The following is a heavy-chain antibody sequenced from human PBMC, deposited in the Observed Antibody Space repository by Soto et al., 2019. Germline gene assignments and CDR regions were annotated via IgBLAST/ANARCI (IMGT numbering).Heavy chain of an antibody. CDR3: AREGHGYNF. CDR1: AARLSHFG. J-gene: IGHJ1*01. CDR2: IVPVFGRP. V-gene: IGHV1-69*13. Sequence: SVNVSGTSSAARLSHFGISRFRQSPGQGLEWIGGIVPVFGRPNYSQRFRGRLTITSDESTRTGYMELISLRSDYTAVYYCAREGHGYNFWGQG. D-gene: IGHD5-12*01.